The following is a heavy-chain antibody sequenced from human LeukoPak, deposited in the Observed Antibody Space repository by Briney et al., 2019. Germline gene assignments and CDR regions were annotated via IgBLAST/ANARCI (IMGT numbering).Heavy chain of an antibody. CDR1: GGTFSSYA. V-gene: IGHV1-69*01. J-gene: IGHJ5*02. Sequence: GSSVKVSCKASGGTFSSYAISWVRQAPGQGLEWMGGIIPIFGTANYAQKFQGRVTITADESTSTAYMELSSLGSEDTAVYYCARDCSGGSCLRGFDPWGQGTLVTVSS. CDR3: ARDCSGGSCLRGFDP. CDR2: IIPIFGTA. D-gene: IGHD2-15*01.